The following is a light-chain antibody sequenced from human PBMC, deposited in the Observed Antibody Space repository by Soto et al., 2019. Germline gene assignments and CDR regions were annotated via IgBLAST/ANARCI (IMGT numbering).Light chain of an antibody. Sequence: DIQMTQSPSSLSASVGDRVTITCRASQDISNFLAWYQQKPGKVPKLLIYGASTLQSGVPSRFSGSGSGTDFTLPISSLQPEDVATYYCQKYNNAPWTFGQGTKVEIK. J-gene: IGKJ1*01. V-gene: IGKV1-27*01. CDR3: QKYNNAPWT. CDR2: GAS. CDR1: QDISNF.